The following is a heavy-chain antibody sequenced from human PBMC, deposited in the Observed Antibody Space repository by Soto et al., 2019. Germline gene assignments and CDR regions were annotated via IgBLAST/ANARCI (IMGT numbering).Heavy chain of an antibody. CDR2: ISYDGSNK. Sequence: GGSLRLSCAASGFTFSSYGMHWVRQAPGKGLEWVAVISYDGSNKYYADSVKGRFTISRDNSKNTLYLQMNSLRAEDTAVYYCAKDLGGYNWFDPWGQGTLVTVSS. D-gene: IGHD3-16*01. CDR3: AKDLGGYNWFDP. CDR1: GFTFSSYG. J-gene: IGHJ5*02. V-gene: IGHV3-30*18.